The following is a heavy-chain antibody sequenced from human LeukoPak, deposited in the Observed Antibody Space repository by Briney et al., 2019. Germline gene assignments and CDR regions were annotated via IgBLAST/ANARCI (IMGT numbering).Heavy chain of an antibody. CDR1: GRSFSGYY. D-gene: IGHD6-13*01. J-gene: IGHJ4*02. CDR2: INHSGST. V-gene: IGHV4-34*01. Sequence: SETLSLTCAVYGRSFSGYYWSWIRQPPGKGLEWIGEINHSGSTNYNPSLKSRVTISVDTSKNQFSLKLSSVTAADTAVYYCARGRRSSSWYHWGQGTLVTVSS. CDR3: ARGRRSSSWYH.